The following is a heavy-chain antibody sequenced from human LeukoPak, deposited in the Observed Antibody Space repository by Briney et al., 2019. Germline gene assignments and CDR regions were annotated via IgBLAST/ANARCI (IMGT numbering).Heavy chain of an antibody. CDR3: ATRAPTYDFWSGYYMGV. V-gene: IGHV5-51*01. D-gene: IGHD3-3*01. CDR1: GYIFTSYW. CDR2: IYPGDSDT. Sequence: GESLKISCKGSGYIFTSYWIGWVRQMPGKGLEWMGIIYPGDSDTRYSPSFQGQVTISADKSISTAYLQWSSLKASDTAMYYCATRAPTYDFWSGYYMGVWGQETTVTVSS. J-gene: IGHJ6*02.